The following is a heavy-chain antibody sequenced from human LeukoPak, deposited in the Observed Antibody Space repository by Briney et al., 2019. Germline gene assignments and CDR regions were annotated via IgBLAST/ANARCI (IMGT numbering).Heavy chain of an antibody. J-gene: IGHJ4*02. CDR1: GSTFSSYS. Sequence: GGSLRLSCAASGSTFSSYSMNWVRQAPGKGLEWVSSISSSSSYIYYADSVKGRFTISRDNAKNSLYLQMNSLRAEDTAVYYCARVHGGYDILTGSFDYWGQGTLVTVSS. V-gene: IGHV3-21*01. CDR2: ISSSSSYI. CDR3: ARVHGGYDILTGSFDY. D-gene: IGHD3-9*01.